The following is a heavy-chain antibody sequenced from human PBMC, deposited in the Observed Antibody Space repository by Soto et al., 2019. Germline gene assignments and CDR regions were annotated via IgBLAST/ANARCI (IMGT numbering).Heavy chain of an antibody. V-gene: IGHV1-8*01. CDR1: GYTFTSYD. CDR3: ARGPWEWLASDAFDI. J-gene: IGHJ3*02. D-gene: IGHD6-19*01. CDR2: MNPNSGNT. Sequence: ASVKVSCKASGYTFTSYDINWVRQATGQGLECMGWMNPNSGNTGYAQKFQGRVTMTRNTSISTAYMELSSLRSEDTAVYYCARGPWEWLASDAFDIWGQGTMVTVSS.